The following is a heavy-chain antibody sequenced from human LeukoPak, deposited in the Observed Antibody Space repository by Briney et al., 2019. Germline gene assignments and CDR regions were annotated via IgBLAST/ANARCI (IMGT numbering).Heavy chain of an antibody. CDR1: GGSISSYY. D-gene: IGHD2-2*01. Sequence: SETLSLTCTVSGGSISSYYWSWIRQPAGKGLEWIGRIYTSGSTNYNPSLKSRVTMSVDMSKNQFSLKLSSVTAADTAVYYCARDRYCSSTSCYSRTHYYYYMDVWGKGTTVTVSS. CDR3: ARDRYCSSTSCYSRTHYYYYMDV. J-gene: IGHJ6*03. CDR2: IYTSGST. V-gene: IGHV4-4*07.